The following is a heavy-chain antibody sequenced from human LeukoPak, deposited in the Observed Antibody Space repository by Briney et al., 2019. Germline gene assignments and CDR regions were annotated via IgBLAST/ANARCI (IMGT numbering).Heavy chain of an antibody. CDR1: GGSISSGGYY. CDR3: VRGTTVTTFDY. D-gene: IGHD4-17*01. CDR2: IYYSGST. Sequence: PSQTLSLTCTVSGGSISSGGYYWSWSRQHPGKGLEWIGYIYYSGSTYYNPSLKSRVTTSVDTSKNQFSLKLSSVTAADTAVYECVRGTTVTTFDYWGQGTLVTVSS. V-gene: IGHV4-31*03. J-gene: IGHJ4*02.